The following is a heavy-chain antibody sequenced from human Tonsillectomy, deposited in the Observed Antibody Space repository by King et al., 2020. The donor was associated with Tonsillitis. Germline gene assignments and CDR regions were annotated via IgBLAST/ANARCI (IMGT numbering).Heavy chain of an antibody. CDR2: IYHSGST. J-gene: IGHJ2*01. CDR3: ARGGVVPPAAQTYWYFDL. Sequence: VQLQESGPGLVKSSETLSLTCTVSGGSVSSYYWSWLRQPPGKGLEWIGYIYHSGSTNYNPSLKSRVTISVDTSKNRFSLNLGSVTAADTAVYYCARGGVVPPAAQTYWYFDLWGRGTLVTVSS. V-gene: IGHV4-59*02. CDR1: GGSVSSYY. D-gene: IGHD2-2*01.